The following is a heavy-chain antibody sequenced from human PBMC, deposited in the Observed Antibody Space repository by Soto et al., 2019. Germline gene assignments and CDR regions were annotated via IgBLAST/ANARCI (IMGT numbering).Heavy chain of an antibody. Sequence: SETLSLTCTVSGGSISSSSYYWGWIRQPPGKGLEWIGSIYYSGSTYYNPSLKSRVTISVDTSKNQFSLKLSSVTAADTAVYYCASRSSDAFDIWGQGTMVTVSS. CDR1: GGSISSSSYY. CDR2: IYYSGST. CDR3: ASRSSDAFDI. J-gene: IGHJ3*02. V-gene: IGHV4-39*01.